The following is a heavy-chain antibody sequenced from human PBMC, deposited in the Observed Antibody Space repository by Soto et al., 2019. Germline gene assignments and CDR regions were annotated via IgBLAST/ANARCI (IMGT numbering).Heavy chain of an antibody. D-gene: IGHD5-18*01. V-gene: IGHV1-69*13. CDR2: IIPIFGTS. CDR1: GGTFSSYA. J-gene: IGHJ5*02. CDR3: ASVDTAINWFDP. Sequence: GASVKVSCKASGGTFSSYAISWVLQAPGQGLEWMGGIIPIFGTSNYAQKFQGRVTITADESTSTAYMELSSLRSEDTAVYYCASVDTAINWFDPWGQGTLVTVSS.